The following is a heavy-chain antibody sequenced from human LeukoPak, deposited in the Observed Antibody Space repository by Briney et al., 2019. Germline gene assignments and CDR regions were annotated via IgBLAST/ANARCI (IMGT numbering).Heavy chain of an antibody. CDR3: ARVDSRGNYYDSSGYDY. J-gene: IGHJ4*02. V-gene: IGHV3-74*01. Sequence: PGGSLRLSCAASGFTFSSYWMHWVRHAPGKGLVWVSRINSDGSSTSYADSVKGRFTISRDDATNTLYLQMNSLRAEDTAVYYCARVDSRGNYYDSSGYDYWGQGTLVTVSS. D-gene: IGHD3-22*01. CDR1: GFTFSSYW. CDR2: INSDGSST.